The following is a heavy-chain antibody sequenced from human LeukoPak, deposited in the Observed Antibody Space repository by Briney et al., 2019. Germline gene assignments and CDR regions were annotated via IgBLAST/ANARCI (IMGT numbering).Heavy chain of an antibody. CDR2: IYYSGSS. Sequence: SETLSLTCSVSGGSISSSSYYWGWIRQPPGKGLEWVGTIYYSGSSSYNPSLKSRVTISIDTSKNQFSLKLSSVTAADTAVYYCARVTYSVFDYWGQGTLVTVSS. V-gene: IGHV4-39*01. CDR3: ARVTYSVFDY. CDR1: GGSISSSSYY. J-gene: IGHJ4*02. D-gene: IGHD2-21*01.